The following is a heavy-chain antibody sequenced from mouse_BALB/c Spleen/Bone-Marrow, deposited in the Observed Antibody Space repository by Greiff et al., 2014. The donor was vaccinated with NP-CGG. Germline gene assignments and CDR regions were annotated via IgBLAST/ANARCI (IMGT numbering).Heavy chain of an antibody. D-gene: IGHD1-1*01. Sequence: VMLVESGPGLVAPSQSLSITCTVSGFSLTGYGVNWVRQPPGKGLEWLGMIWGDGSTDYNSALKSRLSISKDNSKSQVFLKMNSLQTDDTARYYCARDRTHYYGSSYVYYYAMDYWGQGTSVTVSS. J-gene: IGHJ4*01. CDR2: IWGDGST. V-gene: IGHV2-6-7*01. CDR1: GFSLTGYG. CDR3: ARDRTHYYGSSYVYYYAMDY.